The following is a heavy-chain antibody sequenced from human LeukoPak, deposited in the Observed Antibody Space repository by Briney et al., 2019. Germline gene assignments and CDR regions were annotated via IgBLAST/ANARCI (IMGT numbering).Heavy chain of an antibody. CDR1: GFTFSSYS. D-gene: IGHD3-9*01. Sequence: GGSLRLSCAASGFTFSSYSMNWVRQAPGKGLEWVSSISSSSSYIYYADSVKGRFTISSDNAKNSLYLQMNSLRAEDTAVYYCARVYYDILTGYYSPFQHWGQGTLVTVSS. CDR3: ARVYYDILTGYYSPFQH. CDR2: ISSSSSYI. J-gene: IGHJ1*01. V-gene: IGHV3-21*01.